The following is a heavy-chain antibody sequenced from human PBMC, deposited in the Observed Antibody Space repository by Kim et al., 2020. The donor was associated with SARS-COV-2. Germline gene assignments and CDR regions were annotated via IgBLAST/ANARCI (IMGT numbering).Heavy chain of an antibody. CDR3: AKGRRYVSTASGYYG. CDR1: GFTFSSCA. J-gene: IGHJ6*01. CDR2: ISAGGGST. V-gene: IGHV3-23*01. D-gene: IGHD3-16*01. Sequence: GGSLRLSCAASGFTFSSCAMSWVRQAPGKGLEWVSVISAGGGSTYNADSVKGRFTISRDISKNTLTLHLKSQRAEDTAAYYCAKGRRYVSTASGYYG.